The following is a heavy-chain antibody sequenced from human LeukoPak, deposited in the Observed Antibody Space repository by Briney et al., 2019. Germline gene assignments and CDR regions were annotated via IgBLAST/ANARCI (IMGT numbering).Heavy chain of an antibody. D-gene: IGHD3-9*01. CDR3: AKDLTADVLRYFDWLAP. J-gene: IGHJ5*02. CDR1: GFTFSSYG. Sequence: GGSLRLSCAASGFTFSSYGMHWVRQAPGKGLEWVAVISYDGSNKYYADSVKGRFTISRDNSKNTLYLQMNSLRAEDTAVYYCAKDLTADVLRYFDWLAPWGQGTLVTVSS. CDR2: ISYDGSNK. V-gene: IGHV3-30*18.